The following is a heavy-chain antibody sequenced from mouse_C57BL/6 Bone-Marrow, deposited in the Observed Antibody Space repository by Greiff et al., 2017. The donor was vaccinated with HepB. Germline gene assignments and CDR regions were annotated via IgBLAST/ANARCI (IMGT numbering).Heavy chain of an antibody. CDR1: GYTFTSYW. V-gene: IGHV1-55*01. Sequence: QVQLQQPGAELVKPGASVKMSCKASGYTFTSYWITWVKQRPGQGLEWIGDIYPGSGSTNYNEKFKSKATMTVDTSSSTAYMQLSSLSSEDSAVYYCASQWYYYYGSSPAWFAYWGQGTLVTVSA. J-gene: IGHJ3*01. CDR3: ASQWYYYYGSSPAWFAY. D-gene: IGHD1-1*01. CDR2: IYPGSGST.